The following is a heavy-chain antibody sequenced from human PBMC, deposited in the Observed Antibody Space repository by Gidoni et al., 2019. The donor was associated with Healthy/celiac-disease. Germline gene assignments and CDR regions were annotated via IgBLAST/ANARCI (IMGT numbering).Heavy chain of an antibody. Sequence: VQLQESGPGLLWPSETLSLNSAFSATASSSSSWSWSRQPPGKGLEWIGYIYYSGSTTDNPSIQCRVTISVDTSKNPFSMKLSSVTAADTAVYYCARVAAVAGTNYYYGMDVWGQGTTVTVSS. CDR3: ARVAAVAGTNYYYGMDV. CDR1: ATASSSSS. V-gene: IGHV4-59*01. J-gene: IGHJ6*02. CDR2: IYYSGST. D-gene: IGHD6-19*01.